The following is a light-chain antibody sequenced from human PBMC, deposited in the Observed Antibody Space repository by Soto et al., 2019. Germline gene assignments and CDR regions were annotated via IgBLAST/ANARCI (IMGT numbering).Light chain of an antibody. CDR3: QQYRSSLT. CDR1: QSVDSTY. J-gene: IGKJ1*01. V-gene: IGKV3-20*01. Sequence: EVVLTQSPGSLSLSPGQRATLSCRASQSVDSTYFAWYQKKPGQAPRILIYGASNRATAIPDRFSGSGSGTDFAIIISKLKPEDFAEDYGQQYRSSLTFGQGTKVEIK. CDR2: GAS.